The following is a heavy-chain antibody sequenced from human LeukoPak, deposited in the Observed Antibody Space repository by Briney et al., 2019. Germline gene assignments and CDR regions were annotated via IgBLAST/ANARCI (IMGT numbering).Heavy chain of an antibody. J-gene: IGHJ4*02. Sequence: ASETLSLTCTVSGGSIGSYYWSWIRQSAGKGLEWIGRIYTSGSTNYNPSLKSRVTMSVDTPKNQLSLKLSSVTAADTAVYYCARLTQITAWYIHYWGQGTLVTVSS. CDR1: GGSIGSYY. CDR2: IYTSGST. CDR3: ARLTQITAWYIHY. D-gene: IGHD4-23*01. V-gene: IGHV4-4*07.